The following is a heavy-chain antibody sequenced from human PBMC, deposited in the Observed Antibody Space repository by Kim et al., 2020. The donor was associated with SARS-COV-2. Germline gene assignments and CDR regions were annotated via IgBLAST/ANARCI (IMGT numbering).Heavy chain of an antibody. Sequence: SETLSLTCAVYGGSFSGYYWSWIRQPSGKGLEWIGEINHSGSTNYNPSLKSRVTISVDTSKNQFSLKLSSVTAADTAVYYCARGDSYHDYWGQGTLVTVSS. D-gene: IGHD5-18*01. CDR2: INHSGST. CDR3: ARGDSYHDY. V-gene: IGHV4-34*01. J-gene: IGHJ4*02. CDR1: GGSFSGYY.